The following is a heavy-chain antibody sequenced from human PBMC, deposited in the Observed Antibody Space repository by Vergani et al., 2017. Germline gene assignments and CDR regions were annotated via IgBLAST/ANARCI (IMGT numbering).Heavy chain of an antibody. D-gene: IGHD4-17*01. J-gene: IGHJ4*01. CDR3: SRGASGDYVSSFDC. Sequence: QVHLVESGGGVVQPGRSLRLSCAASGFTFSSYAMHWVRQAPGKGLEWVAVISDDGRNKYYADSVKGRFTISRDNSKNTLYLQMNSLRAEDTAVYYCSRGASGDYVSSFDCWGQGTLVTVSS. V-gene: IGHV3-30-3*01. CDR1: GFTFSSYA. CDR2: ISDDGRNK.